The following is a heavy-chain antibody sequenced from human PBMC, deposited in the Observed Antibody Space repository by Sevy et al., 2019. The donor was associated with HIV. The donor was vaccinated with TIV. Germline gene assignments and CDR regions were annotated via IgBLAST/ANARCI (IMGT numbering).Heavy chain of an antibody. D-gene: IGHD3-3*01. Sequence: GGSLRLSCAASGFTFSSYGMHWVRQAPGKGLEWVAFIRYDGSNKYYADSVKGRLTISRDNSKNTLYLQMNSLRAEDTAVYYCAKDVSDYDFWSPFDYWGQGTLVTVSS. CDR3: AKDVSDYDFWSPFDY. V-gene: IGHV3-30*02. CDR1: GFTFSSYG. CDR2: IRYDGSNK. J-gene: IGHJ4*02.